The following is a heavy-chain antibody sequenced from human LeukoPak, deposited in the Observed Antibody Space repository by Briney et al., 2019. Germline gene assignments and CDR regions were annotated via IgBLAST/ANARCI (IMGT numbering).Heavy chain of an antibody. Sequence: SETLSLTCAVYGGSFSGYYWSWIRQPPGKGLEWIGEINHSGSTNYNPSLKSRVTISVDTSKNQFSLKLSSVTAADTAVYYCARPGGYYYGYFQHWGQGTLVTVSS. J-gene: IGHJ1*01. CDR3: ARPGGYYYGYFQH. D-gene: IGHD3-22*01. CDR2: INHSGST. CDR1: GGSFSGYY. V-gene: IGHV4-34*01.